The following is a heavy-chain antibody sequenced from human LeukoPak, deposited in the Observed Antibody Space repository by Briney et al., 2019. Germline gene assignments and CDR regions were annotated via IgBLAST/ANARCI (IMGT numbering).Heavy chain of an antibody. CDR2: IKQDGSEK. CDR1: GFTFSRYW. V-gene: IGHV3-7*03. CDR3: ARSRIAAAHPVG. D-gene: IGHD6-13*01. Sequence: GGSLRLSCAASGFTFSRYWMSWVRQVPRKGLEWVANIKQDGSEKYYVDSVKGRFTISRDNAKSSLYLQMNSLRAEDTAVYYCARSRIAAAHPVGWGQGTLVTVSS. J-gene: IGHJ4*02.